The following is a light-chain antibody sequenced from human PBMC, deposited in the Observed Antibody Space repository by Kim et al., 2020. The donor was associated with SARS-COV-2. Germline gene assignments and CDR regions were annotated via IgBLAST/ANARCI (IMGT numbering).Light chain of an antibody. CDR2: GQN. V-gene: IGLV3-19*01. J-gene: IGLJ2*01. Sequence: ALGQTVRITCQGDSLRSYYPTWYQQKPGQAPVLVIYGQNNRPSEIPDRFSGSTSGSTASLTITGAQAEDEADYYCNSRDSSGTHLIFGGGTQLTVL. CDR1: SLRSYY. CDR3: NSRDSSGTHLI.